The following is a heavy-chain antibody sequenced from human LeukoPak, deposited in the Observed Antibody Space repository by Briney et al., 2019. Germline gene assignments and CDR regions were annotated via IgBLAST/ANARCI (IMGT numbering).Heavy chain of an antibody. Sequence: GGSLPQSLPGSGFTFSSYSRHWVGQAPGKGLEWVSSIGSSSSYIYYADSVKGRFTISRDNAKNSLYLQMNSLRAEDTAVYYCARVARYNDSYYSIEYWGRATLVTVSS. V-gene: IGHV3-21*01. CDR3: ARVARYNDSYYSIEY. D-gene: IGHD3-22*01. J-gene: IGHJ4*02. CDR2: IGSSSSYI. CDR1: GFTFSSYS.